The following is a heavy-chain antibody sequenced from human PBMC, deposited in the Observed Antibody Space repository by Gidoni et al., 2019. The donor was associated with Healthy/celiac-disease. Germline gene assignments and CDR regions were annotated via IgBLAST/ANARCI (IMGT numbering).Heavy chain of an antibody. V-gene: IGHV3-30*18. CDR2: ISYDGSNK. CDR3: AKDQGTITIFGVVIITENYFDY. Sequence: QVQLVESGGGVVQPGRSLRLSCAASGFTFSSYGMQWVRQAPGKGLGWVAVISYDGSNKYYADSVKGRFTISRDNSKNTLYLQMNSLRAEDTAVYYCAKDQGTITIFGVVIITENYFDYWGQGTLVTVSS. CDR1: GFTFSSYG. J-gene: IGHJ4*02. D-gene: IGHD3-3*01.